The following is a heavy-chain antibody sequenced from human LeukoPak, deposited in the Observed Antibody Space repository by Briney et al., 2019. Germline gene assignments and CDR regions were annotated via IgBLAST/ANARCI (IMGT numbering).Heavy chain of an antibody. CDR1: GYTFTGYY. CDR3: ALIAAAGTNDFDY. D-gene: IGHD6-13*01. J-gene: IGHJ4*02. V-gene: IGHV1-2*02. CDR2: INPNSGGT. Sequence: ASVKVSCKASGYTFTGYYMHWVRQAPGQGLEWMGWINPNSGGTNYAQKLQGRVTITADESTRTAYMELSSLRSEDTAVYYCALIAAAGTNDFDYWGQGTLVTVSS.